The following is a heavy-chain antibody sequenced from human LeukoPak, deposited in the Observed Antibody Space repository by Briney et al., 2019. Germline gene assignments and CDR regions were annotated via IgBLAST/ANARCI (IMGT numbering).Heavy chain of an antibody. V-gene: IGHV1-46*01. CDR1: GYTFTSYY. CDR3: ARGRYSSGWYYGDYYYGMDV. CDR2: INPSGGST. D-gene: IGHD6-19*01. J-gene: IGHJ6*02. Sequence: ASVKVSCKASGYTFTSYYMHWVRQAPGQGLEWMGIINPSGGSTSYAQKFQGRVTMTRDTSTSTVYMELSSLRSEDTAVYYCARGRYSSGWYYGDYYYGMDVWGQGTTVTVSS.